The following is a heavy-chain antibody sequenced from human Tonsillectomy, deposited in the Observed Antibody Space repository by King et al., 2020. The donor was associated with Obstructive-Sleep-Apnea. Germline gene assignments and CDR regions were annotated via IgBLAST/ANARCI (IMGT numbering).Heavy chain of an antibody. CDR3: ARGTAIVGATSRAFDI. Sequence: VQLQESGPGLVKPSETLSLTCTVSGASISSYCWSWIRQSAGKGLEWIGRMYTSGSTNYNPSLKGRVTMSGDTSKNQFSLKLNSVTAADTAVYYCARGTAIVGATSRAFDIWGQGTKVTVSS. J-gene: IGHJ3*02. D-gene: IGHD1-26*01. CDR1: GASISSYC. V-gene: IGHV4-4*07. CDR2: MYTSGST.